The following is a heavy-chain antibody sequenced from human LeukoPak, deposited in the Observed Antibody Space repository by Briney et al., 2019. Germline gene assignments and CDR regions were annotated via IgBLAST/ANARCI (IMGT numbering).Heavy chain of an antibody. D-gene: IGHD2-15*01. V-gene: IGHV4-59*10. J-gene: IGHJ5*02. CDR1: GGSFSGYY. CDR2: IYTSGST. CDR3: ARGSLVDEMFDP. Sequence: SETLSLTCAVYGGSFSGYYWSWIRQPAGKGLEWIGRIYTSGSTNYNPSLKSRVTISVDTSKNQFSLKLSSVTAADTAVYYCARGSLVDEMFDPWGQGTLVTVSS.